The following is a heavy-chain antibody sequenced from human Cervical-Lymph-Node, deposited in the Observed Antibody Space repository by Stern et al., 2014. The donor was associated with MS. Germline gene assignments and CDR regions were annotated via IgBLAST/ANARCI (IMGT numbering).Heavy chain of an antibody. V-gene: IGHV3-30-3*01. J-gene: IGHJ4*02. CDR1: GFTFDYYT. CDR2: ISYYGSFK. D-gene: IGHD2-15*01. CDR3: ARDAEGFCNEGSCFSVDS. Sequence: QVQLVESGGGVVQPGRSLRVSCAASGFTFDYYTMHWVRQAPGKGLEWLALISYYGSFKYYADSVKGRFTISRDNSKNTLFLQMNSLRTEDTALYYCARDAEGFCNEGSCFSVDSWGQGTLVTVSS.